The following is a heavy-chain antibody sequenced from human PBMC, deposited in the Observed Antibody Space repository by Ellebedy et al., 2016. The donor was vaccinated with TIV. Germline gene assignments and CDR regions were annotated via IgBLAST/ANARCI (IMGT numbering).Heavy chain of an antibody. CDR2: IYPGDSDT. Sequence: GGSLKISCKGSGYSFTSYWIGWVRQMPGKGLEWMGIIYPGDSDTRYSPSFQGQVTISADKSISTAYLQWSSLRTSDTAIYYCARRWPFCGGDCYADYWGQGTLVTVSS. V-gene: IGHV5-51*01. J-gene: IGHJ4*02. CDR1: GYSFTSYW. CDR3: ARRWPFCGGDCYADY. D-gene: IGHD2-21*02.